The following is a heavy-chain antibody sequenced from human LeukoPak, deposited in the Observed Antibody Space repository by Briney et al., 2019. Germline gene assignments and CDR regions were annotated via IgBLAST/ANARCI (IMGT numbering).Heavy chain of an antibody. J-gene: IGHJ4*02. CDR3: ARNYAGGSYAGYFDY. V-gene: IGHV3-7*01. CDR2: IKQDGSEK. Sequence: GGSLRLSCAASGFTFSSYWMSWVRQAPGKGLEWVANIKQDGSEKYYVDSVKGRFTISRDNAKNSLYLQMNSLRAEDTAVYYCARNYAGGSYAGYFDYWGQETLVTVSS. CDR1: GFTFSSYW. D-gene: IGHD1-26*01.